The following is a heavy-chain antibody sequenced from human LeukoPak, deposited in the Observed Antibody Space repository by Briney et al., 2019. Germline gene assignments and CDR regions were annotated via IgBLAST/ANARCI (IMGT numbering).Heavy chain of an antibody. D-gene: IGHD3-3*01. CDR2: INHSGST. V-gene: IGHV4-34*01. J-gene: IGHJ5*02. CDR3: ARAEGITIFGLVIARRSWFDP. Sequence: SETLSLTCAVYGGSFSGYYWSWIRQPPGKGLEWIGEINHSGSTNYNPSLKSRVTISVDTSKNQFSLKLSSVTAADTAVYYCARAEGITIFGLVIARRSWFDPWGQGTLVTVSS. CDR1: GGSFSGYY.